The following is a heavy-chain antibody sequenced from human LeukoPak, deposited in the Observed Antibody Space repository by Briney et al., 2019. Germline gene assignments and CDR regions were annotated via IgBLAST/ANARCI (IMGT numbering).Heavy chain of an antibody. Sequence: GGSLRLSCAASGFTFSSNYMSWVRQAPGKGLEWVSVIYSGGSTYYADSVKGRFTISRDNSENTLYLQMNSLRAEDTAVYYCARAPRDRGWFDPWGQGTLVTVSS. V-gene: IGHV3-53*01. D-gene: IGHD3-22*01. CDR1: GFTFSSNY. CDR3: ARAPRDRGWFDP. CDR2: IYSGGST. J-gene: IGHJ5*02.